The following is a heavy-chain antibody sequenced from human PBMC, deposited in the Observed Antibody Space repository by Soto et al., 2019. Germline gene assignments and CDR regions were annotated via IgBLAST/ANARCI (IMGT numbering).Heavy chain of an antibody. CDR3: ARSSVRGWSY. CDR1: GGSFSGYY. J-gene: IGHJ4*02. D-gene: IGHD3-10*02. CDR2: ITHSGST. Sequence: SETLSLTXAVYGGSFSGYYWTWIRQPPGKGLEWIGEITHSGSTNYNPSLKSRVTISVDTSKNQFSLNLNSVTAADTAVYYCARSSVRGWSYWGQGTLVTVSS. V-gene: IGHV4-34*01.